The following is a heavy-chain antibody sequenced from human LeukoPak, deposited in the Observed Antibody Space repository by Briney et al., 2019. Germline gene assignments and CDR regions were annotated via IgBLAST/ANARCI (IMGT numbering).Heavy chain of an antibody. CDR1: GFTFSSYA. V-gene: IGHV3-23*01. CDR3: ARVERAAAVFDY. J-gene: IGHJ4*02. Sequence: GGSLRLSCAASGFTFSSYAMSWVRQAPGKGLEWVSAISGSGGSTYYADSVKGRFTISRDNSKNTLYLQMNSLRVEDTAVYYCARVERAAAVFDYWGQGTLVTVSS. CDR2: ISGSGGST. D-gene: IGHD6-13*01.